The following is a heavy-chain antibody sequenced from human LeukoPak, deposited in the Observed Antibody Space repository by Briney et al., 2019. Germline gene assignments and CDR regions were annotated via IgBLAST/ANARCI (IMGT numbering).Heavy chain of an antibody. D-gene: IGHD3-10*01. V-gene: IGHV1-18*04. CDR1: GYTFTNYA. Sequence: GASVKVSCEASGYTFTNYAISWVRQAPGQGLESMGWISAYNGKTNYAQNLQGRVTMTTDTSTSTAYMELRSLRSDDTAVYYCARGAAGAEASNFGMDVWGQGTTVTVSS. CDR2: ISAYNGKT. CDR3: ARGAAGAEASNFGMDV. J-gene: IGHJ6*02.